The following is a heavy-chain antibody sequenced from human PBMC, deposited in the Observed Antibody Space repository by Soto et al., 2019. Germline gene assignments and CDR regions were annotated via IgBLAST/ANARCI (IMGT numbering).Heavy chain of an antibody. V-gene: IGHV4-59*01. CDR3: ARDDTTGLFDF. D-gene: IGHD4-17*01. CDR1: TGSMRTYY. Sequence: ETLSLTCSVSTGSMRTYYWTWIRQSPGKGLEWIGQISHTGRTKYNPSLESRVTISVDTSRKQFSLKLTSVTAADTALYYCARDDTTGLFDFWGQGTLVTVSS. J-gene: IGHJ4*02. CDR2: ISHTGRT.